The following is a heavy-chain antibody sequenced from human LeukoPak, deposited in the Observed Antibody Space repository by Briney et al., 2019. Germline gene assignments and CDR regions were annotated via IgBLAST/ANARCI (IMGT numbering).Heavy chain of an antibody. CDR3: ARAPGGCSGGSCYSGWFDP. CDR2: IKQDGSEK. CDR1: GFTFTTYW. D-gene: IGHD2-15*01. Sequence: QSGGSLRLSCAASGFTFTTYWMGWVRQAPGKGLEWVANIKQDGSEKYYVDSVKGRFTISRDNAKNSLYLQMNSLRAEDTAVYYCARAPGGCSGGSCYSGWFDPWGQGTLVTVSS. V-gene: IGHV3-7*01. J-gene: IGHJ5*02.